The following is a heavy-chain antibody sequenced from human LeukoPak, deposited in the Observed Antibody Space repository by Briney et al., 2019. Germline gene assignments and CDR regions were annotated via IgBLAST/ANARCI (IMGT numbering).Heavy chain of an antibody. CDR1: GFTFHDYA. CDR3: ARVQIEDSLLGDAFDI. J-gene: IGHJ3*02. V-gene: IGHV3-9*01. Sequence: GRSLRLSCAASGFTFHDYAMHWVRQAPGKGLEGVSGISWNSGSIGYADSVKGRFTISRDNAKNSLYLQMNSLRAEDTAVYYCARVQIEDSLLGDAFDIWGQGTMVTVSS. CDR2: ISWNSGSI. D-gene: IGHD2/OR15-2a*01.